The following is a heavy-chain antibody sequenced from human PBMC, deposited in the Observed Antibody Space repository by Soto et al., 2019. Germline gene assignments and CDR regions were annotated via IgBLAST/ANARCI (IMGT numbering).Heavy chain of an antibody. J-gene: IGHJ6*02. Sequence: TSVKVSCKASGGTFSSYAISWVRQAPGQGLEWRGGLIPIFAPANYAQKFQGRVTITADESTSTAYMELSSLRSEDTAVYYCARDMRPPSRSSPNFRPYYYYYGMEVWGQGTTVTVSS. CDR2: LIPIFAPA. CDR1: GGTFSSYA. D-gene: IGHD6-13*01. V-gene: IGHV1-69*13. CDR3: ARDMRPPSRSSPNFRPYYYYYGMEV.